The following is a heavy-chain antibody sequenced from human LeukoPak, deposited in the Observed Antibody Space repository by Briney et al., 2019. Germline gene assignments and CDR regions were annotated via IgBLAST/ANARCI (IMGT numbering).Heavy chain of an antibody. J-gene: IGHJ4*02. Sequence: SETLSLTCTVSGGSITHYYWTWIRQPPGKTLEWIGYSYYSGSTKYNPSLKSRVTISVDTSKNQFSLKLSSVTAADTAVYYCARHSTFFGVVIIKGRVRGPFDYWGQGTLVTVSS. CDR2: SYYSGST. CDR3: ARHSTFFGVVIIKGRVRGPFDY. CDR1: GGSITHYY. V-gene: IGHV4-59*08. D-gene: IGHD3-3*01.